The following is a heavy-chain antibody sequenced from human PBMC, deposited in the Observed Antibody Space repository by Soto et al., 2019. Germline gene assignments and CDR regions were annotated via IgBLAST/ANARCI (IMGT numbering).Heavy chain of an antibody. CDR2: IYWDDDR. CDR1: GFSLSTSGVG. J-gene: IGHJ4*02. D-gene: IGHD1-1*01. V-gene: IGHV2-5*02. CDR3: AHSPWTGTTAYFDY. Sequence: QITLKESTPTLVKPTQTLTLTCTFSGFSLSTSGVGVGWILQPPGKALEWLALIYWDDDRRYSPSLKSRLTITKDTSKNQVVLTMTDSDPVDTATYYCAHSPWTGTTAYFDYWGQGSLVTGSS.